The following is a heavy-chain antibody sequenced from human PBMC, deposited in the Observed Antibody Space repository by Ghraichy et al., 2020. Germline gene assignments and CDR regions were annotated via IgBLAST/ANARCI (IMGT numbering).Heavy chain of an antibody. V-gene: IGHV3-23*01. D-gene: IGHD1-1*01. CDR3: IQGTGGVGMALDY. Sequence: GESLNISCAVSGSTFSNAAMSWVRQSPGKGLEWVSTISSGGRATFYADSMKGRFTISRDNSKNTLFLLLNSLTAEDTALYYCIQGTGGVGMALDYWGLGTPVTVSS. J-gene: IGHJ4*02. CDR2: ISSGGRAT. CDR1: GSTFSNAA.